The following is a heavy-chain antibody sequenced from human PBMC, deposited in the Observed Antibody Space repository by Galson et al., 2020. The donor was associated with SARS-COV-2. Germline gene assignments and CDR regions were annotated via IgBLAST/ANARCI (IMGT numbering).Heavy chain of an antibody. Sequence: GESLKISCAASGFTFSDYYMSWIRQAPGKGLEWVSYISSSGSTIYYADSVKGRFTISRDNAKNSLYLQMNSLRAEDTAVYYCARDIYQGVTTNHSYYYYYGMDVWGQGTTVTVSS. J-gene: IGHJ6*02. CDR1: GFTFSDYY. CDR3: ARDIYQGVTTNHSYYYYYGMDV. V-gene: IGHV3-11*01. D-gene: IGHD3-10*01. CDR2: ISSSGSTI.